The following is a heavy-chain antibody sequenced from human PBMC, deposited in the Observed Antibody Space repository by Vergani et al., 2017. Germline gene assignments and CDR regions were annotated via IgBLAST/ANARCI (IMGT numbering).Heavy chain of an antibody. CDR3: AKEARRNVGYYDYGMDV. D-gene: IGHD1-26*01. J-gene: IGHJ6*02. Sequence: QVQLVESGGGVVQPGRSLRLSCAASGFTFSSYGMHWVRQAPGKGLEWVAVISYDGSNKYYADSVKGRFTSSRDNSKSTLYLQMNSLRAEDTAVYYCAKEARRNVGYYDYGMDVWGQGTTVTVSS. CDR2: ISYDGSNK. CDR1: GFTFSSYG. V-gene: IGHV3-30*18.